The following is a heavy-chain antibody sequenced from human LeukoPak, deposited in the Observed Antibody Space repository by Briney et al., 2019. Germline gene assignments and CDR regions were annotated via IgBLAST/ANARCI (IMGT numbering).Heavy chain of an antibody. CDR2: IYPGDSDT. Sequence: GESLKISCKGSGYSFTSYWIGWVRQMPGKGLEGMGIIYPGDSDTRYSPSFQGQVTISADKSISTAYLQWSSLEASDTAMYYCARHGQGYGGNWWFDPWGQGTLVTVSS. J-gene: IGHJ5*02. V-gene: IGHV5-51*01. CDR1: GYSFTSYW. CDR3: ARHGQGYGGNWWFDP. D-gene: IGHD4-23*01.